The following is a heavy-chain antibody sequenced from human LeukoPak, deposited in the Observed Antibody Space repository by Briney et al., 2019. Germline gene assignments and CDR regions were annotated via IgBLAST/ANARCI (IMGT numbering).Heavy chain of an antibody. CDR1: GFTFSSYG. D-gene: IGHD1-26*01. V-gene: IGHV3-30*02. CDR3: ARESSALVRVGSTTHFDY. Sequence: GGSLRLSCAASGFTFSSYGMHWVRQAPGKGLEWVAFIRYDGSNKYYADSVKGRFTLSRDNSKNTLYLQMNSLRAEDTAVYYCARESSALVRVGSTTHFDYWGQGTLVTVSS. CDR2: IRYDGSNK. J-gene: IGHJ4*02.